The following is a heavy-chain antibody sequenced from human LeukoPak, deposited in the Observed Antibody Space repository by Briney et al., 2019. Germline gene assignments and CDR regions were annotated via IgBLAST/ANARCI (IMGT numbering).Heavy chain of an antibody. V-gene: IGHV3-21*01. J-gene: IGHJ4*02. CDR2: ISSTSRSHI. CDR3: ARDGGNDGGVFDY. D-gene: IGHD1-1*01. Sequence: PGGSLRLSCAASGFTFSSYNMNWVRQAPGKGLEWVSSISSTSRSHIYYADSVKGRFTISRDNAKNSLYLQMNSLRAEDTAVYYCARDGGNDGGVFDYWGQGTLVTVSS. CDR1: GFTFSSYN.